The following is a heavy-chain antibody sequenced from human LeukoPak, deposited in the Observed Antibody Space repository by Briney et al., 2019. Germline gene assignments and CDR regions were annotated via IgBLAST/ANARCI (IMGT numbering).Heavy chain of an antibody. Sequence: RSSETLSLTCGVYGGSFSGYYWTWIRQPPGKGLEWIGEINHSGITNYNPSLKSRVTISIDTSKRQFSLKLNSVTAADTAVYYCTRHQGVGALTWGQGTLVTVSS. CDR3: TRHQGVGALT. CDR1: GGSFSGYY. CDR2: INHSGIT. D-gene: IGHD1-26*01. J-gene: IGHJ5*02. V-gene: IGHV4-34*01.